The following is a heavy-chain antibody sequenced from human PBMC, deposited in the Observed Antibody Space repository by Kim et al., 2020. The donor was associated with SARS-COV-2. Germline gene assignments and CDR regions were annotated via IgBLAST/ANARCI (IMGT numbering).Heavy chain of an antibody. CDR2: ISSSSSTI. Sequence: GGSLRLSCAASGFTFSSYSMNWVRQAPGKGLEWVSYISSSSSTIYYADSVKGRFTISRDNAKNSLYLQMNSLRAEDTAVYYCARDHSTDDSSGYYYPYYYCNGMDRWGQGTTVAGS. CDR3: ARDHSTDDSSGYYYPYYYCNGMDR. V-gene: IGHV3-48*04. J-gene: IGHJ6*02. CDR1: GFTFSSYS. D-gene: IGHD3-22*01.